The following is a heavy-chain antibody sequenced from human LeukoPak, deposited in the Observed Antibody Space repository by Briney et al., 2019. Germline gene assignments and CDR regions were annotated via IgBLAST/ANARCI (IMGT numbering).Heavy chain of an antibody. Sequence: PSETLSLTCTVSSGSISSYYWGWIRQPPGKGLEWIAYIYYSGGTNYNPSLKSRVTISVDTSKNQFSLKLSSVTAADTAVYYCARFTGGYGMDVWGQGTTVTVSS. J-gene: IGHJ6*02. D-gene: IGHD1-1*01. CDR3: ARFTGGYGMDV. CDR2: IYYSGGT. V-gene: IGHV4-59*01. CDR1: SGSISSYY.